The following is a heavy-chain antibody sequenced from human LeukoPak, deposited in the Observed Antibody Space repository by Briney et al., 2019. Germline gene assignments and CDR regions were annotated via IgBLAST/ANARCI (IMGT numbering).Heavy chain of an antibody. D-gene: IGHD1-14*01. J-gene: IGHJ4*02. CDR1: GFILNNYA. V-gene: IGHV3-23*01. Sequence: GSLRLSFAASGFILNNYAMRWVRPAPGKGLEWVSSISAGGGGSYYADSVKGRFTISRDNSKNTLYLQMNSLRAEDTAVYYCAKEAVRKFDFDYWGQGTLVTVSS. CDR2: ISAGGGGS. CDR3: AKEAVRKFDFDY.